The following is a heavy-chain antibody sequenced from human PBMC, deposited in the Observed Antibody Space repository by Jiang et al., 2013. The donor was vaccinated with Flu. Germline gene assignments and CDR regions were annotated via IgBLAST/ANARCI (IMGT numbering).Heavy chain of an antibody. D-gene: IGHD3-9*01. J-gene: IGHJ6*02. CDR3: ALNPDDILTGYYHYYYYGMDV. CDR2: IIPIFGTA. CDR1: GGTFSSYA. Sequence: QLVESGAEVKKPGSSVKVSCKASGGTFSSYAISWVRQAPGQGLEWMGGIIPIFGTANYAQKFQGRVTITADESTSTAYMELSSLRSEDTAVYYCALNPDDILTGYYHYYYYGMDVWGQGTTVTVSS. V-gene: IGHV1-69*01.